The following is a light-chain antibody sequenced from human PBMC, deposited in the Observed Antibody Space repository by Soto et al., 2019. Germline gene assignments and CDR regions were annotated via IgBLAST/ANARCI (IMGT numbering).Light chain of an antibody. CDR3: QTWGTGTRV. CDR1: SGHSNYA. CDR2: VNSDGSH. J-gene: IGLJ1*01. V-gene: IGLV4-69*01. Sequence: QSVLTQSPSASASLGASVTLTCTLSSGHSNYAIAWHQQQPEKGPRYLMKVNSDGSHRKGDGIPDRFSGSSSSAQRYLTIASLHYDEEADYCCQTWGTGTRVFGTGTKLTVL.